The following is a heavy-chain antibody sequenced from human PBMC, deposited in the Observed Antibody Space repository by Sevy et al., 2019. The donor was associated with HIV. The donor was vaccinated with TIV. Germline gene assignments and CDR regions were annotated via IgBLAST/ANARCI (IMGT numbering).Heavy chain of an antibody. V-gene: IGHV3-30*18. Sequence: GGSLRLSCTASGFTFNVYGMYWVRQAPGKGLEWVASISFDGSNKDYADSVKGRFTISRDDSKNTLYLRMNSLRPEDTALYFCAKDMAVTTPWGFQEFWGQRTLVTVSS. J-gene: IGHJ4*02. CDR3: AKDMAVTTPWGFQEF. CDR1: GFTFNVYG. CDR2: ISFDGSNK. D-gene: IGHD6-19*01.